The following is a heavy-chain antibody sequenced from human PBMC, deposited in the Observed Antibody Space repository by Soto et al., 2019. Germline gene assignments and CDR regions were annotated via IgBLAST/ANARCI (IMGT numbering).Heavy chain of an antibody. D-gene: IGHD3-9*01. CDR2: ISHGGNT. V-gene: IGHV4-30-2*01. J-gene: IGHJ3*02. CDR1: GGSINNGGYS. CDR3: ARTTYDILTGRLDAFDI. Sequence: LSLTCAVSGGSINNGGYSWSWLRQPPGKGLEWIGYISHGGNTYYNPSLRSRVIMSIDKSKNHFSLGPKSVTAADTATYYCARTTYDILTGRLDAFDIWGQGTMVTVS.